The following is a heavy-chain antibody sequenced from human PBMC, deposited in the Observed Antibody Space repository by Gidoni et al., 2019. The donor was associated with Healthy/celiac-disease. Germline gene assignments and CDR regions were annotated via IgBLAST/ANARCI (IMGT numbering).Heavy chain of an antibody. Sequence: EVQLVESGGGLVQPGGSLRRAWEASGFPFSSYARSWVRQAPGKGLGWVSAISGSGGSTYYADSVKGRFTISRDNSKNTLYLQINSLRAEDTAVYYCAKDRRGMDVWGQGTTVTVSS. V-gene: IGHV3-23*04. J-gene: IGHJ6*02. CDR1: GFPFSSYA. CDR3: AKDRRGMDV. CDR2: ISGSGGST.